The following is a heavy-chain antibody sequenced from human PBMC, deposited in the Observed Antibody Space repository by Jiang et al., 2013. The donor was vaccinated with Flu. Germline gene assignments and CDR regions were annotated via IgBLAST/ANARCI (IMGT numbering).Heavy chain of an antibody. Sequence: GAEVKKPGESLRTSCKGSGYSFTSYWISWVRQMPGKGLEWMGRIDPSDSYTNYSPSFQGHVTISADKSISTAYLQWSSLKASDTAMYYCAKHRGDLSTNYYRENDYWGQGTLVTVSS. J-gene: IGHJ4*02. CDR2: IDPSDSYT. V-gene: IGHV5-10-1*01. CDR3: AKHRGDLSTNYYRENDY. D-gene: IGHD3-9*01. CDR1: GYSFTSYW.